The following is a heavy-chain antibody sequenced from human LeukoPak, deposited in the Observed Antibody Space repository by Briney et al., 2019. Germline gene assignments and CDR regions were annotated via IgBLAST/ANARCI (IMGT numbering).Heavy chain of an antibody. D-gene: IGHD1-26*01. J-gene: IGHJ4*02. CDR3: ARDLATADGVDY. V-gene: IGHV3-20*04. CDR2: ITWNGGST. Sequence: AGGSLRLSCAASGFTFDDYGISWVRQAPGKGQEWVSGITWNGGSTGYADSVKGRFTISRDNAKDSLYLQMNSLRAEDTALYYCARDLATADGVDYWGQGTLVTVSS. CDR1: GFTFDDYG.